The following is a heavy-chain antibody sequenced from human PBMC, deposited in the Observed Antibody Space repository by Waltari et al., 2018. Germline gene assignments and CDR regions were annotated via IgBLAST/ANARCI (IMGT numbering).Heavy chain of an antibody. V-gene: IGHV4-38-2*02. J-gene: IGHJ6*03. Sequence: QVQLQESGPGLVKPSETLSLTCTGSGFSISRGSYWGWLRQPPGKGLEWIGSIYPSGSTYYNPSLKSRVTISVDTSKNQFSLTLSSVTAADTAVYYCARLDYDSSGYYYDYYYYMDVWGKGTTVTVSS. CDR2: IYPSGST. CDR3: ARLDYDSSGYYYDYYYYMDV. D-gene: IGHD3-22*01. CDR1: GFSISRGSY.